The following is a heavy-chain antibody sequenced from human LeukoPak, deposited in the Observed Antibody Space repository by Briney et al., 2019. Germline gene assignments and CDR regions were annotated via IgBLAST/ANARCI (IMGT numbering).Heavy chain of an antibody. V-gene: IGHV3-23*01. Sequence: GGSLRLSCAASGFTFCSYAMSWVRPGPGKGLEWVSGISGGGGSTYYADSVKGRSTISRDNSKNTMNLQMNELKAEDTAIYYGAKGAGYYDAGTLADYWGQGTLVTVSS. D-gene: IGHD3-10*01. CDR2: ISGGGGST. CDR1: GFTFCSYA. CDR3: AKGAGYYDAGTLADY. J-gene: IGHJ4*01.